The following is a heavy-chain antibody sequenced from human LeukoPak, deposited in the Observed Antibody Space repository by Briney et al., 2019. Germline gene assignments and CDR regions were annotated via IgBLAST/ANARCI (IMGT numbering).Heavy chain of an antibody. CDR3: AKGTDCSSTSCFTYYYYYMDV. V-gene: IGHV3-30*02. J-gene: IGHJ6*03. CDR2: IRYDGSNK. D-gene: IGHD2-2*01. CDR1: GYTFSSYG. Sequence: GGSLRLSCAASGYTFSSYGMHWVRQAPGKGLEWVASIRYDGSNKYYADSVKGRFTISRDNSRNTLYLQMNSLRAEDTAVYYCAKGTDCSSTSCFTYYYYYMDVWGKGTTVSVSS.